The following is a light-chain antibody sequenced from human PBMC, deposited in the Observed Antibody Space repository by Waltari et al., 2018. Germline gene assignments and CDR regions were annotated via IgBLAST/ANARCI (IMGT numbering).Light chain of an antibody. CDR1: NLGSKS. V-gene: IGLV3-21*04. CDR3: LVWHSTIDHQGV. J-gene: IGLJ2*01. CDR2: YDS. Sequence: SYVVTQSPSVSVAPGETARLTCGGDNLGSKSVHGYQQRPGQAPVLVISYDSDRPSGIPERFSGSNSGNTATLTISWVEAEDEADYYCLVWHSTIDHQGVFGGGTKLTVL.